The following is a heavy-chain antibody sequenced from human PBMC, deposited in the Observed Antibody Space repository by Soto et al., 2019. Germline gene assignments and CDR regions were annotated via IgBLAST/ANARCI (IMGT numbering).Heavy chain of an antibody. CDR3: ARQSGDNRIYHARAFDH. D-gene: IGHD1-26*01. Sequence: QVQLQESGPRLVKPSETLSLTCTVSGGSITGFYWSWIRQPPGKGLEWIGYIYDSGSINYNPSLKSRVPISADTSRTQFSLKLSSVTAADTAVYYCARQSGDNRIYHARAFDHWGQGTLVTVSS. CDR2: IYDSGSI. CDR1: GGSITGFY. J-gene: IGHJ4*02. V-gene: IGHV4-59*08.